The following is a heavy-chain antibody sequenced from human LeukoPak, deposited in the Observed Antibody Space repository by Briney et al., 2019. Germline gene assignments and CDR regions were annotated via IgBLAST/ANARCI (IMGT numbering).Heavy chain of an antibody. J-gene: IGHJ4*02. CDR3: TTWDYSYGWAT. V-gene: IGHV3-15*07. Sequence: GGSLRLSCAASSSTFSNAWMNWVRQAPGKGLEWVGRIKNKGDGGTTDYAAPVKGRFTISRDDSKNTLYLQMNSLNTVDTAVYYCTTWDYSYGWATWGQGTLVTVSS. CDR2: IKNKGDGGTT. D-gene: IGHD3-10*01. CDR1: SSTFSNAW.